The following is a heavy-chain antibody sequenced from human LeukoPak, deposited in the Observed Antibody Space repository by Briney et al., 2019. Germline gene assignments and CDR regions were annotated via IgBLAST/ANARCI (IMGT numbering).Heavy chain of an antibody. J-gene: IGHJ4*02. V-gene: IGHV1-18*01. CDR2: ISAYNGNT. Sequence: ASVQVSCKASGGTFRSYAISWVRPAPGQGLEWMGWISAYNGNTNYAQKLQGRVTMTTDTSTSTAYMELRSLRSDDTAVYYCARVEDYDILTGYYGSLYYFDYWGQGTLVTVSS. CDR1: GGTFRSYA. CDR3: ARVEDYDILTGYYGSLYYFDY. D-gene: IGHD3-9*01.